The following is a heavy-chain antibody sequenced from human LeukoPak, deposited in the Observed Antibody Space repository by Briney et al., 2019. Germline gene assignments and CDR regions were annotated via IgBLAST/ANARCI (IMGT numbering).Heavy chain of an antibody. D-gene: IGHD3-22*01. J-gene: IGHJ5*02. CDR3: ARDKSPYYYDSSGQNWFDP. Sequence: SETLSLTCAVSGYSISSGYYWGWIRQPPGTGLEWIGSIYHSGSTYYNPSLKSRVTISVDTSKNQFSLKLSSVTAAYTAGYYCARDKSPYYYDSSGQNWFDPWGQGTLVTVSS. CDR1: GYSISSGYY. V-gene: IGHV4-38-2*02. CDR2: IYHSGST.